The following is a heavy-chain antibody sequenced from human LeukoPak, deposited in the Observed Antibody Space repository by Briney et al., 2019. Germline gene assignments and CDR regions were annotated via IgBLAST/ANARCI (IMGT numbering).Heavy chain of an antibody. D-gene: IGHD1-26*01. V-gene: IGHV3-23*01. CDR3: AKDRSIGTYYAFDH. Sequence: GGSLRLSCAASGFTFSSYAMSWVRQAPGKGLEWVSAISGSGLMTYYADSVKGRFTVSGDNSKNTLYLQMSSLTAADTAVYYCAKDRSIGTYYAFDHWGQGTLVTVSS. CDR1: GFTFSSYA. J-gene: IGHJ4*02. CDR2: ISGSGLMT.